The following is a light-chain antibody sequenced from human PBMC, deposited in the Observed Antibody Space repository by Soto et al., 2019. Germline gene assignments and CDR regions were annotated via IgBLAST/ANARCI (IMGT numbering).Light chain of an antibody. CDR1: QSVTANY. J-gene: IGKJ4*01. CDR2: GAS. CDR3: QQYGSSPLT. Sequence: EIVLTQSPGTLSLSPGERATLSCRASQSVTANYLAWYQQKPGQAPRLVIFGASSRATGIPDRFSGRGSGTDFTLIINRLEPEDFAVYYCQQYGSSPLTFGGGTKVEIK. V-gene: IGKV3-20*01.